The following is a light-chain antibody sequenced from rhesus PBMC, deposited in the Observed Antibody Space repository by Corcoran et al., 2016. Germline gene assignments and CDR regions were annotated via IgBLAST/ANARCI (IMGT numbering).Light chain of an antibody. V-gene: IGKV1-25*02. Sequence: DIQMTQSPSSLSASVGDTVTITCQASQGISNNSAWYQQKPGKVPKLLIYAASTLQSGFPSRFSGSGSGTDFTLPLSSLQPEDFATYFCQHGYGILTFGGGTKVELQ. CDR2: AAS. CDR3: QHGYGILT. J-gene: IGKJ4*01. CDR1: QGISNN.